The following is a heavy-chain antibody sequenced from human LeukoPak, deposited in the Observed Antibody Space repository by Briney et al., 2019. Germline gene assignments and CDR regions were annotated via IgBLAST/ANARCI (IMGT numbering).Heavy chain of an antibody. CDR2: ISYDGSNK. Sequence: SGGSLRLSCAASGFTFSSYVMNWVRQAPGKGLEWVAVISYDGSNKYYADSVKGRFTISRDNSKNTVYLQMNSLRAEDTATYCARDKGSSYLSSFDYWGQGALVTVSS. D-gene: IGHD6-6*01. V-gene: IGHV3-30*04. CDR3: ARDKGSSYLSSFDY. J-gene: IGHJ4*02. CDR1: GFTFSSYV.